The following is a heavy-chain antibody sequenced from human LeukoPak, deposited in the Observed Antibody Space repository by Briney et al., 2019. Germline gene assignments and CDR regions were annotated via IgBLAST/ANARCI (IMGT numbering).Heavy chain of an antibody. Sequence: SVKVSCKASGGTFSSYAISWVRQAPGQGLEWMGGIIPVFGTANYAQKFQGRVTITADESTSTAYMEQSSLRSEDTAVYYCARESSIIIHAVIYYFDYWGQGTLVTVSS. CDR3: ARESSIIIHAVIYYFDY. J-gene: IGHJ4*02. CDR2: IIPVFGTA. V-gene: IGHV1-69*13. CDR1: GGTFSSYA. D-gene: IGHD2-21*01.